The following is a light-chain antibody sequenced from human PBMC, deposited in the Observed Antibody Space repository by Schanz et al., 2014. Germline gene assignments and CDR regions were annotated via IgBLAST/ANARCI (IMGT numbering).Light chain of an antibody. J-gene: IGKJ4*01. V-gene: IGKV3D-20*02. CDR2: GAS. CDR1: QSVSSSD. CDR3: QQRSNWPLT. Sequence: PGERATLSCRASQSVSSSDLAWYQQKPGQAPRLLIYGASSRATGIPDRFSGSESATDFTLTISDLEPDDFAVYYCQQRSNWPLTFGGGTKVEIK.